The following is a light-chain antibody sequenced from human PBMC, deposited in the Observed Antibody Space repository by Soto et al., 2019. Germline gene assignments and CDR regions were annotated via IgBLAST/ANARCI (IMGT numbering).Light chain of an antibody. CDR2: DVS. J-gene: IGLJ2*01. V-gene: IGLV2-14*01. CDR1: SSDVGNYNY. Sequence: QSALTQPASVSGSPGQSITISCTGTSSDVGNYNYVSWYQQHPGKAPKLMIYDVSHRPSGVSNRFSGSKSGNTASLTISGLQAEDEADYYCSSFTGSGTLVFGGGTQLTVL. CDR3: SSFTGSGTLV.